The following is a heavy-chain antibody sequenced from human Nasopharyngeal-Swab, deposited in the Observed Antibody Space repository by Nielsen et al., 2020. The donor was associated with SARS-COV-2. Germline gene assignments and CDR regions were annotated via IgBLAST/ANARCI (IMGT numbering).Heavy chain of an antibody. D-gene: IGHD1-26*01. V-gene: IGHV3-21*01. CDR1: GFTFSSYS. CDR2: ISSSSSYI. CDR3: ARDKLGGGLGYYYGMDV. Sequence: GESLKISCAASGFTFSSYSMNWVRQAPGKGLEWVSSISSSSSYIYYVDSVKGRFTISRDNAKNSLYLQMNSLRAEDTAVYYCARDKLGGGLGYYYGMDVWGQGTTVTVSS. J-gene: IGHJ6*02.